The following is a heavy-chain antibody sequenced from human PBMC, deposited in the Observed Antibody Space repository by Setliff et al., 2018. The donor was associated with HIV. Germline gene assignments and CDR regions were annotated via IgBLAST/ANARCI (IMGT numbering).Heavy chain of an antibody. CDR1: GYSFTNYW. V-gene: IGHV5-51*01. Sequence: PGESLKISCKGSGYSFTNYWIDWVRQMPGKGLEWMGIIYPGDSDTRYSPSFQGQVTISADKSISTAYLQCSSLKASDTAMYYCARLDSGSYFRSSYAFDIWGQGTMVTVSS. J-gene: IGHJ3*02. CDR3: ARLDSGSYFRSSYAFDI. D-gene: IGHD1-26*01. CDR2: IYPGDSDT.